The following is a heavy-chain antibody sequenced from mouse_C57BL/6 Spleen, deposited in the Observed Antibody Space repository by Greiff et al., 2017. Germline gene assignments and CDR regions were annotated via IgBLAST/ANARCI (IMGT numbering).Heavy chain of an antibody. V-gene: IGHV14-3*01. Sequence: VQLKESVAELVRPGASVKLSCTASGFNIKNTYMHWVKQRPEQGLEWIGRIDPANGNTKYAPKFQGKATITADTSSNTAYLQLSSLTSEDTAIYYCAPTVVASYYFDYWGQGTTLTVSS. D-gene: IGHD1-1*01. CDR1: GFNIKNTY. CDR2: IDPANGNT. J-gene: IGHJ2*01. CDR3: APTVVASYYFDY.